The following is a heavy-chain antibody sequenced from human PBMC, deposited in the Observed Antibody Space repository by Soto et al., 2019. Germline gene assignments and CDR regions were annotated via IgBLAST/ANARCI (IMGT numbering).Heavy chain of an antibody. CDR3: ARGFDYYDSSGYYPFDY. D-gene: IGHD3-22*01. CDR2: ISAYNGNT. J-gene: IGHJ4*02. V-gene: IGHV1-18*01. Sequence: ASVKVSCKASGYTFTSYGISWVRQAPGQGLEWMGWISAYNGNTNYAQKLQGRVTMTTDTSTSTAYMELRSLRSDDTAVYYCARGFDYYDSSGYYPFDYWGQGTLVTVS. CDR1: GYTFTSYG.